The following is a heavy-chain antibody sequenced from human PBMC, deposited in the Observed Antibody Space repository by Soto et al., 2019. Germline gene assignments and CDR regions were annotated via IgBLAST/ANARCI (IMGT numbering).Heavy chain of an antibody. D-gene: IGHD6-6*01. V-gene: IGHV4-59*08. CDR2: IYYSGST. CDR3: ARRVGENSSSSHRAPRYNWFDP. Sequence: TSETLSLTCTVSGGSISSYYWSWIRQPPGKGLEWIGYIYYSGSTNYNPSPKSRVTISVDTSKNQFSLKLSSVTAADTAVYYCARRVGENSSSSHRAPRYNWFDPWGQGTLVTVSS. CDR1: GGSISSYY. J-gene: IGHJ5*02.